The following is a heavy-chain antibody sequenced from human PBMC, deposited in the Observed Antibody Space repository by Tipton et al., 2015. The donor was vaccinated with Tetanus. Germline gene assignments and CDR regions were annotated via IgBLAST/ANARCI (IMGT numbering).Heavy chain of an antibody. CDR3: AREWTSTVTSKYDY. Sequence: QLVQSGGGAVQPGRTLRLSCAASGVAFSSFAMHWVRQAPGKGLEWVAVISYDGSKNNYADSVKGRFTITRDNSKNMLYLQMNSLTTEDTAVYYCAREWTSTVTSKYDYWGQGTLVTVSS. CDR2: ISYDGSKN. V-gene: IGHV3-30*04. J-gene: IGHJ4*02. D-gene: IGHD4-17*01. CDR1: GVAFSSFA.